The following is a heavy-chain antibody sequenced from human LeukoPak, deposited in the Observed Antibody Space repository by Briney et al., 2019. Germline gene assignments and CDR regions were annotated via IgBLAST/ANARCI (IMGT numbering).Heavy chain of an antibody. CDR2: TYYRSKWYN. J-gene: IGHJ4*02. CDR3: ARDLTLAISRIDY. V-gene: IGHV6-1*01. CDR1: GDSVSSNSAA. Sequence: SQTLSLTCAISGDSVSSNSAAWNWLRQSPSRGLEWLGRTYYRSKWYNDYAVSVKSRITINPDTSKNQFSLQLNSVTPEDTAVYYCARDLTLAISRIDYWGQGTLVTVSS. D-gene: IGHD2-2*02.